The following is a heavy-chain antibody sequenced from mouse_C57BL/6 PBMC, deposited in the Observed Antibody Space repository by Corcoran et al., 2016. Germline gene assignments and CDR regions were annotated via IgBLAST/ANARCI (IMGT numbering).Heavy chain of an antibody. CDR3: ARDLLAY. Sequence: EVQLQQSGHVLVKPGASVKMSCTASGYTFTDYYMNWVQQSHGKSIEWIGVINPYNGGTSYNQKFKGKATLTVDKSSSTAYMELNSLTSEDSAVYYCARDLLAYWGQGTLVTVSA. J-gene: IGHJ3*01. CDR2: INPYNGGT. D-gene: IGHD6-2*01. V-gene: IGHV1-19*01. CDR1: GYTFTDYY.